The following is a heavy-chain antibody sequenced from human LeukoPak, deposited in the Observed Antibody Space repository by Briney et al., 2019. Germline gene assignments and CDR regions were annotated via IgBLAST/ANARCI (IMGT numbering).Heavy chain of an antibody. CDR1: GFTFSSYG. D-gene: IGHD3-16*01. CDR2: ISGSGGST. V-gene: IGHV3-23*01. Sequence: GGSLRLSCAASGFTFSSYGMSWVRQAPGKGLEWVSAISGSGGSTYSAGSVKGRFTISRDNSKNTLYLQMNSLRAEDTAVYYCAKGRGYYYYMDVWGKGTTVTVSS. CDR3: AKGRGYYYYMDV. J-gene: IGHJ6*03.